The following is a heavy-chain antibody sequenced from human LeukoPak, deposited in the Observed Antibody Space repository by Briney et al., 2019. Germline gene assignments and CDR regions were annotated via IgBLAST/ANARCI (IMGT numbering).Heavy chain of an antibody. CDR1: GFTFSNYG. CDR2: IWYDGSNK. CDR3: APRGSSYYFDY. J-gene: IGHJ4*02. D-gene: IGHD1-26*01. V-gene: IGHV3-33*01. Sequence: PGGSLRLSCAASGFTFSNYGMHWVRQAPGKGLEWVAIIWYDGSNKNYADSVKGRFTISRDNSKNTLYLQMNSLRAEDTAVYYCAPRGSSYYFDYWGQGTLVTVSS.